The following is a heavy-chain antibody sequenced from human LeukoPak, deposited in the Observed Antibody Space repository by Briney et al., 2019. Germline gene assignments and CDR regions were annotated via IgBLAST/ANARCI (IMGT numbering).Heavy chain of an antibody. V-gene: IGHV3-21*01. D-gene: IGHD4-17*01. CDR2: ITSRGVI. J-gene: IGHJ4*02. CDR1: GFTFSSYS. CDR3: ARDPGGDYGY. Sequence: PGGSLRLSCAASGFTFSSYSMNWVRQAPGKGPEWVSSITSRGVIFYADSVKGRFTISRDNAKNSLFLQMNSLRAEDTAVYYCARDPGGDYGYWGQGTLVTVSS.